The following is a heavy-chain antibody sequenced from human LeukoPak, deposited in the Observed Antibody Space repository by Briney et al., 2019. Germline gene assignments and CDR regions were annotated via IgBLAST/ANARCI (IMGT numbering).Heavy chain of an antibody. D-gene: IGHD3-10*01. Sequence: ASVKVSCKASGYTFTTYALHWVRQAPGQSLEWMGWINVGNGDTKYSQKFQGRVTITRDTSASTGYMELSSLRSEDTAVYYCARPLLWYGELHTRSPYDHGGQGALVIVSS. CDR3: ARPLLWYGELHTRSPYDH. CDR2: INVGNGDT. J-gene: IGHJ4*02. V-gene: IGHV1-3*01. CDR1: GYTFTTYA.